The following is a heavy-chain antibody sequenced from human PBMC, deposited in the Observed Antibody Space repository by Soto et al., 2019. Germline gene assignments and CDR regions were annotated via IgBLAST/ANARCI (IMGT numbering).Heavy chain of an antibody. CDR2: IYASGST. V-gene: IGHV4-4*07. J-gene: IGHJ6*02. D-gene: IGHD3-22*01. Sequence: SETLSLTCTVSGGSIRSYYWSWIRQAAGKGLEWIGRIYASGSTNYNPSLKSRVTMSVDASNNQFSLKLSSVTAADTAVYYCAREPLVVVRKGYGMDVWGQGTTVTVSS. CDR1: GGSIRSYY. CDR3: AREPLVVVRKGYGMDV.